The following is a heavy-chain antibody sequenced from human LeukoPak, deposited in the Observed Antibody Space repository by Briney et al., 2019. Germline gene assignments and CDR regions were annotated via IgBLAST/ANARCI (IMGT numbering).Heavy chain of an antibody. D-gene: IGHD3-22*01. V-gene: IGHV3-23*01. CDR1: GFTFSNYA. CDR3: AKAPRRITMIVVVITNDAFDI. CDR2: ISGTGVST. Sequence: GGSLRLSCAASGFTFSNYALSWVRQAPGKGLEWASVISGTGVSTYYADSVKGRFTISRDNSKNTLYLQMNSLRAEDTAVYYCAKAPRRITMIVVVITNDAFDIWGQGTMVTVSS. J-gene: IGHJ3*02.